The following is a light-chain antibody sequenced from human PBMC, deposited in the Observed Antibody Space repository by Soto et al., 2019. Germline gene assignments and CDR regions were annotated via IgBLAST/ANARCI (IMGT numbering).Light chain of an antibody. J-gene: IGLJ2*01. CDR2: EVS. CDR1: NSDVGTYNY. Sequence: QSALTQPASVSGSPGQSITISCTGTNSDVGTYNYVSCYQQHPGKAPKFVVYEVSDRPSGVSDRFSGSKSGNTASLTISGLQAEDEADYYCSSYTTSSTLVFGGGTKVTVL. CDR3: SSYTTSSTLV. V-gene: IGLV2-14*01.